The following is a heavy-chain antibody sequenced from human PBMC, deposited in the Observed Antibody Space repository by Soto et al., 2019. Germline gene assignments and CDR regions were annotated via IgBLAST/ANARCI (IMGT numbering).Heavy chain of an antibody. V-gene: IGHV3-23*04. CDR3: ALRKTGSYFDY. J-gene: IGHJ4*02. D-gene: IGHD1-26*01. CDR2: IGASGAGT. Sequence: EVQLVESGGGLVQPGGSLRLSCAASGFTFSSYSMNWVRQAPGKGLEWVSGIGASGAGTYYADSVKGRLTISRDNSKNTLHLQMNSLRAEDTAVYYCALRKTGSYFDYWGQGTQVTVSS. CDR1: GFTFSSYS.